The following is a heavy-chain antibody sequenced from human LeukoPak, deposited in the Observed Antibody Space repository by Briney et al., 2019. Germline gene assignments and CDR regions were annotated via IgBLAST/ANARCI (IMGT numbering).Heavy chain of an antibody. CDR1: GFTFSSYG. J-gene: IGHJ6*03. D-gene: IGHD6-25*01. CDR2: IRYDGSNK. CDR3: AKDRTPDSGYYMDV. V-gene: IGHV3-30*02. Sequence: GGSLRLSCAASGFTFSSYGMHWVRQAPGKGLEWVAFIRYDGSNKYYADSVKGRFTISRDNSKNTLYLQMNSLRAEDTAVYYCAKDRTPDSGYYMDVWGKGTTVTISS.